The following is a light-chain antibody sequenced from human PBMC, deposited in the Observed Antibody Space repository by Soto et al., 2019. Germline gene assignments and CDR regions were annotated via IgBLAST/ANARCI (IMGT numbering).Light chain of an antibody. V-gene: IGKV3-15*01. J-gene: IGKJ1*01. CDR1: QSVSSSY. CDR2: GAS. Sequence: EIVLTQSPGTLSLSPGERATLSCRASQSVSSSYLAWYQHKPGQAPRLLIYGASTRATGIPARFSGRGSGTEFTLTISSLQSVDFAVYYCQQYDNWPQTFGQGTKVDIK. CDR3: QQYDNWPQT.